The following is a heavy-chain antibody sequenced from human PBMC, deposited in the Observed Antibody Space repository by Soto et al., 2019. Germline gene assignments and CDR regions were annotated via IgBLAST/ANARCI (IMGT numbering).Heavy chain of an antibody. CDR3: AKDGSAVAGRTIDY. CDR1: GFTFDDYA. V-gene: IGHV3-9*01. D-gene: IGHD6-19*01. J-gene: IGHJ4*02. CDR2: ISWNSGSI. Sequence: EVPLVESGGGLVQPGRSLRLSCAASGFTFDDYAMHWVRQAPGKGLEWVSGISWNSGSIGYADSVKGRFTISRDNAKNSLYLQMNSLRAEDTALYYCAKDGSAVAGRTIDYWGQGTLVTVSS.